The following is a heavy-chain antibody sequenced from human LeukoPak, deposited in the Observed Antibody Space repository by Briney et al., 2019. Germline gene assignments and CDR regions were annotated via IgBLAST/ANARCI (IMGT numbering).Heavy chain of an antibody. V-gene: IGHV4-34*01. CDR1: GGSFSGYY. J-gene: IGHJ4*02. Sequence: SETLSLTCAVYGGSFSGYYWSWIRQPPGKGLEWIGEINHSGSTNYHPSLKSRVTISVDTSKNQFSLKLSSVTAADTAVYYCARGLGYLYSGYDPARFDYWGQGTLVTVSS. D-gene: IGHD5-12*01. CDR2: INHSGST. CDR3: ARGLGYLYSGYDPARFDY.